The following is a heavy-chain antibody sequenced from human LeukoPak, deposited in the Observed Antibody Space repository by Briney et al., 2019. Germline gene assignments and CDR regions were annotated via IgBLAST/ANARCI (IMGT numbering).Heavy chain of an antibody. J-gene: IGHJ4*02. CDR1: GFTIGDYV. V-gene: IGHV3-49*03. CDR2: IRRKAYGGTT. D-gene: IGHD3-10*01. CDR3: TRGRARGDPDY. Sequence: QPGRSLRLSCTASGFTIGDYVMSWFRQAPGKGLEWVGFIRRKAYGGTTEYAASVKGRFTISRDDSKRIAYLQMNSLKAEGTAVYYCTRGRARGDPDYWGQGTLVTVSA.